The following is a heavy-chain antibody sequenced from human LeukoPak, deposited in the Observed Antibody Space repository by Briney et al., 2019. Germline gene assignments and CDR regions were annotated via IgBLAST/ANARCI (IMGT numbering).Heavy chain of an antibody. CDR3: ARDHLAVPSRTSYGGFDY. V-gene: IGHV1-2*02. J-gene: IGHJ4*02. Sequence: ASVKVSCKASGYTFTGYYMHWVRQAPGQGLEWMGWINPNSGGTNYAQKFQGRVTMTRDTSISTAYMELSRLRSDGTAVYYCARDHLAVPSRTSYGGFDYWGQGTLVTVSS. D-gene: IGHD4-23*01. CDR2: INPNSGGT. CDR1: GYTFTGYY.